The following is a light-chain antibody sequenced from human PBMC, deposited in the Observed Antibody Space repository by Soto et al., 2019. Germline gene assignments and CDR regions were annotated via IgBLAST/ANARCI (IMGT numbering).Light chain of an antibody. V-gene: IGKV3-20*01. J-gene: IGKJ1*01. Sequence: EIVLTQSPGLLSLSPGGRATLSCRASQSVRSSYLAWYQQRPGRAPRLLIYAASSRATGIPDRFSGSGSGTDFTLTISRLEPEDFAVYYCQQYGSSPETFGQGTKVEIK. CDR2: AAS. CDR1: QSVRSSY. CDR3: QQYGSSPET.